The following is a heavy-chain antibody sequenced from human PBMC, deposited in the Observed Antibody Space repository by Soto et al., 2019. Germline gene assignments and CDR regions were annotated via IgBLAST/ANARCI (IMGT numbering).Heavy chain of an antibody. CDR2: SSATGAGT. CDR3: AKDRRAGGNYGFYSDF. V-gene: IGHV3-23*01. D-gene: IGHD1-7*01. J-gene: IGHJ4*02. Sequence: EVQLLESGGGLVQPGGSLRLSCAASGFTFSSYGMTWVRQAPGKGLEWVSFSSATGAGTYYAGSVKGRFTISRENSKNTLYLQMTSLRANDTAVYYCAKDRRAGGNYGFYSDFWGQGALVIVSS. CDR1: GFTFSSYG.